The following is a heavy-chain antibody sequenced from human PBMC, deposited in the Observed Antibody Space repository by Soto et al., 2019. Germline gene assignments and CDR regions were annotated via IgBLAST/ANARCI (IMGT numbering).Heavy chain of an antibody. CDR3: ARGRFGELLPTRWFDP. J-gene: IGHJ5*02. CDR1: GGSISSYY. D-gene: IGHD3-10*01. Sequence: ASETLSLTCTVSGGSISSYYWSWIRQPPGKGLEWIGYIYYSGSANYNPSLKSRVTISVDTSKNQFSLKLSSVTAADTAVYYCARGRFGELLPTRWFDPWGQGTLVTVSS. V-gene: IGHV4-59*01. CDR2: IYYSGSA.